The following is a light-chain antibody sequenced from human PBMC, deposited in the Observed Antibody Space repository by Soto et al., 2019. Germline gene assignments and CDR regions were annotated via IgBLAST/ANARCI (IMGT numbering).Light chain of an antibody. CDR1: QNVSSGY. CDR3: QQYYDSPRT. CDR2: GTT. J-gene: IGKJ1*01. V-gene: IGKV3-20*01. Sequence: EIVLTQSPGTVYLSPGERATLSCRASQNVSSGYLAWYQQRPGQAPRLLIYGTTSRASGVPDRFSGSGSGTDFSLTIDRLELEDFVVYYCQQYYDSPRTFGQGTKVEIK.